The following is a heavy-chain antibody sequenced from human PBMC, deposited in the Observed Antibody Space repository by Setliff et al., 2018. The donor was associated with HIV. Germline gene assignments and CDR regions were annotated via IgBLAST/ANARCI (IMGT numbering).Heavy chain of an antibody. CDR2: IKQDGSEK. CDR3: ASGKDYYTSPDY. Sequence: PGGSLRLSCAASGFTFSSYWMSWVRQAPGKGLEWVANIKQDGSEKNYVDSVKGRFTISRDNAKNSLYLQMNSLRAEDTAVYYCASGKDYYTSPDYWGQGTLVTVSS. D-gene: IGHD3-10*01. CDR1: GFTFSSYW. V-gene: IGHV3-7*03. J-gene: IGHJ4*02.